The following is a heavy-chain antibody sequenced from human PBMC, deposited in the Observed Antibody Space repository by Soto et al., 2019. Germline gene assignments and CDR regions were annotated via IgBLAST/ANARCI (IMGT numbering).Heavy chain of an antibody. V-gene: IGHV1-18*04. D-gene: IGHD3-22*01. CDR1: AYTFSSYG. CDR2: VSPYDGKT. Sequence: QAQLMQSGAEVKRPGASVKVSCRSSAYTFSSYGITWVRQAPGQGLEWLGWVSPYDGKTNYAPSFQGRVYISTDTSATTASMELRSLRVDDTANYYCARGGYYDSSGSRNYHYYGLKVWGQGTTVTVST. J-gene: IGHJ6*01. CDR3: ARGGYYDSSGSRNYHYYGLKV.